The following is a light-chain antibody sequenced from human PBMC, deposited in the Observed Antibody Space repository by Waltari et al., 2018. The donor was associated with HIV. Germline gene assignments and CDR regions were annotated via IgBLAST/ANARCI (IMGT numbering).Light chain of an antibody. CDR2: GNN. CDR1: SSTIGTGHA. Sequence: QSMLTQPPSVSGAPGQRVSISCTGSSSTIGTGHAVHWSQQLPGTAPNRLISGNNNRPAGVPDRFSASKSGTSASLTISGLQAEDEAVYFCQSYDISLSASVVFGGGTKLTVL. V-gene: IGLV1-40*01. J-gene: IGLJ2*01. CDR3: QSYDISLSASVV.